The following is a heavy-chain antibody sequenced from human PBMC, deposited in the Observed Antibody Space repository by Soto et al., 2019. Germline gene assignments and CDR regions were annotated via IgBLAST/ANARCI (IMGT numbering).Heavy chain of an antibody. D-gene: IGHD5-12*01. CDR3: VREMDSGYAHDFDY. CDR1: GYTFSSHG. V-gene: IGHV1-18*04. J-gene: IGHJ4*02. CDR2: INPSSGNT. Sequence: ASVKVSCKTSGYTFSSHGISWVRQAPGQGLEWMGWINPSSGNTHFAPKVQSRVSLTTDTSTSTAYMELRSLTSDDTAMYYCVREMDSGYAHDFDYWGQGTLVTVSS.